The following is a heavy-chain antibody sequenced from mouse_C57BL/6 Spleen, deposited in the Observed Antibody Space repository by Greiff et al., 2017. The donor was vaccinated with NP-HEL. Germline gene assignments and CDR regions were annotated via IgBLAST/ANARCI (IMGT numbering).Heavy chain of an antibody. J-gene: IGHJ1*03. Sequence: VQLQQPGAELVKPGASVKMSCKASGYTFTSYWITWVKQRPGQGLEWIGDIYPGSGSTNYNEKFKSKATLTVDTSSSSAYMQLSSLTSEDSAVYYCARGRAITTVVAEGYFDVWGTGTTVTVSS. D-gene: IGHD1-1*01. CDR1: GYTFTSYW. V-gene: IGHV1-55*01. CDR2: IYPGSGST. CDR3: ARGRAITTVVAEGYFDV.